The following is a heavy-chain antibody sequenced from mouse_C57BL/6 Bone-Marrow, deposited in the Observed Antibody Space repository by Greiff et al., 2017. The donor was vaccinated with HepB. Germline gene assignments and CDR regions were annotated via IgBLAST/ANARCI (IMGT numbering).Heavy chain of an antibody. Sequence: QVQLKQPGAELVMPGASVKLSCKASGYTFTSYWMHWVKQRPGQGLEWIGEIDPSDSYTNYNQKFKGKSTLTVDKSSSTAYMQLSSLTSEDSAVYYCARREGYYYGSFYAMDYWGQGTSVTVSS. J-gene: IGHJ4*01. CDR1: GYTFTSYW. CDR2: IDPSDSYT. D-gene: IGHD1-1*01. V-gene: IGHV1-69*01. CDR3: ARREGYYYGSFYAMDY.